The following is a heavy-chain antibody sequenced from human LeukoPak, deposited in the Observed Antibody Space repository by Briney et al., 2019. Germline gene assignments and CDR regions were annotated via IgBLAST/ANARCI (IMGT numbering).Heavy chain of an antibody. CDR1: GFTFSDYW. J-gene: IGHJ4*02. Sequence: PGGSLRLSFAGPGFTFSDYWMSWVRPAPGKGLEGVANIKYHGSDEHYVDSVRGRFTIPRDNAKNSLFLQMNSLRAEDTAVYYCARIGGSGTYWDYWGQGTLVTVSS. D-gene: IGHD3-10*01. CDR2: IKYHGSDE. CDR3: ARIGGSGTYWDY. V-gene: IGHV3-7*01.